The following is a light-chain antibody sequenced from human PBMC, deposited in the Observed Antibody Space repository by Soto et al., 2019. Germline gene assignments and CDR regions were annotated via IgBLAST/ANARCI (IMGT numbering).Light chain of an antibody. V-gene: IGKV1-5*03. CDR1: QRISSW. CDR2: KAS. J-gene: IGKJ1*01. CDR3: QQYDNDSWT. Sequence: DIPMTQSPSTLSASVGDRVIITCRASQRISSWLAWYQQKPGKAPNLLIYKASTLKSGVPSRFSGSGSGTEFTLTISSLQPDDFATYYCQQYDNDSWTFGQGTKVEIK.